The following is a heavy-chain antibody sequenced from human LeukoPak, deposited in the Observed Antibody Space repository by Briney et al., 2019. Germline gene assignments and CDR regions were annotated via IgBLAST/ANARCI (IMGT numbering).Heavy chain of an antibody. CDR2: INKDGGEK. V-gene: IGHV3-7*04. CDR3: ARTGPFAY. J-gene: IGHJ4*02. Sequence: QLRGSLRLSCAVSGFTFSSYWMTWVRQAPGKGLEWVANINKDGGEKYYADSVEGRFTISRDNAKNSLFLQMNSLRAGDTAVYYCARTGPFAYWGQGTLVSVSS. D-gene: IGHD1-14*01. CDR1: GFTFSSYW.